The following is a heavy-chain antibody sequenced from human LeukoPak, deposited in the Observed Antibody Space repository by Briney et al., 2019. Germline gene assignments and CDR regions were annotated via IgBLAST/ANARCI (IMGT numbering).Heavy chain of an antibody. V-gene: IGHV4-34*01. CDR3: ARLGADRGEDQEYQLWQYGMDV. CDR2: INHSGST. Sequence: SEALSLTCAVYGGSFSGYYWSWIRQPPGKGLEWIGEINHSGSTNYNPSLKSRVTISVDTSKNQFSLKLSSVTAADTAVYYCARLGADRGEDQEYQLWQYGMDVWGQGTTVTVSS. D-gene: IGHD2-2*01. J-gene: IGHJ6*02. CDR1: GGSFSGYY.